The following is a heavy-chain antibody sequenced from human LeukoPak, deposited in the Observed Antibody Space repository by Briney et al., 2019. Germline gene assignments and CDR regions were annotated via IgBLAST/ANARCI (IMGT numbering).Heavy chain of an antibody. J-gene: IGHJ4*02. D-gene: IGHD6-13*01. V-gene: IGHV3-23*01. CDR3: AKDHSSSPYYFDY. CDR1: GFTFSSYA. CDR2: ISGSGGST. Sequence: GGSLRLSCAASGFTFSSYAMSWVRQAPGKGLEWVSAISGSGGSTYYADSVKGRFTISRDNSKNTLYLHMNSLRAEDTAVYYCAKDHSSSPYYFDYWGQGTLVTVSS.